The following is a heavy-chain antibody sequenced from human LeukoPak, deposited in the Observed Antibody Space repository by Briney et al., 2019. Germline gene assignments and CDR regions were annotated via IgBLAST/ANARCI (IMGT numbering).Heavy chain of an antibody. Sequence: GGSLRLSCAASGFTSSSYAMSWVRQAPGKGLEWVSAISGSGGSTYYADSVKGRFTISRDNSKNTLYLQMNSLRAEDTAVYYRAKCPRIAGRAFDYWGQGTLVTVSS. CDR2: ISGSGGST. D-gene: IGHD6-13*01. CDR3: AKCPRIAGRAFDY. V-gene: IGHV3-23*01. CDR1: GFTSSSYA. J-gene: IGHJ4*02.